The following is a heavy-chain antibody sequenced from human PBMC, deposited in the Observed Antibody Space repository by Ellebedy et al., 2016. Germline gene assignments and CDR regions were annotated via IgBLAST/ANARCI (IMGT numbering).Heavy chain of an antibody. J-gene: IGHJ4*02. CDR1: GGSISSGGYY. D-gene: IGHD3-22*01. Sequence: SETLSLTCTVSGGSISSGGYYWSWIRQPPGTGLEWIGEINHSGSTNYNPSLKSRVTISVDTSKNQFSLKLSSVTAADTAVYYCARGVHYYDSSGYYYWFDYWGQGTLVTVSS. CDR3: ARGVHYYDSSGYYYWFDY. CDR2: INHSGST. V-gene: IGHV4-39*07.